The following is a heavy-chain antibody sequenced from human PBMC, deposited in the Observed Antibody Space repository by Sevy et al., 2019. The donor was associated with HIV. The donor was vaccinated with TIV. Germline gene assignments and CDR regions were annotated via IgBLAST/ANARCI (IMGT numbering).Heavy chain of an antibody. D-gene: IGHD6-19*01. V-gene: IGHV4-59*01. CDR3: ARAGGSTDWGVDV. J-gene: IGHJ6*02. Sequence: SETLSLTCTVSGGSISSYYWVWIRQPPGKGLEWIGYMDYSGSTQYNPSLKGRVSISVDTSKNQFSLNLTSVTAADTAVYYCARAGGSTDWGVDVWGQGTTVTVSS. CDR2: MDYSGST. CDR1: GGSISSYY.